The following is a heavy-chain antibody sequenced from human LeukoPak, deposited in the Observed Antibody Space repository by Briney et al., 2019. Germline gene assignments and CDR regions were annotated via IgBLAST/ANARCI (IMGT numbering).Heavy chain of an antibody. D-gene: IGHD3-10*01. CDR3: AREGVRGLDY. Sequence: SETLSLTCTVSGGSISSSSYYWGWIRQPPGKGLEWIGSIYYSGSPYYNPSLKSRVTISVDTSKKQFSLKLSSVTAADTAVYYCAREGVRGLDYWGQGTLVTVSS. V-gene: IGHV4-39*07. CDR1: GGSISSSSYY. CDR2: IYYSGSP. J-gene: IGHJ4*02.